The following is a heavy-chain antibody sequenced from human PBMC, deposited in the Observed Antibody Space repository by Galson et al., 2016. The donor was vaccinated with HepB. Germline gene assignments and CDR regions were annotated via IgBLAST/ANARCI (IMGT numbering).Heavy chain of an antibody. CDR3: ARDGPQYFDWSSDF. J-gene: IGHJ4*02. V-gene: IGHV3-33*01. Sequence: SLRLSCAASGFTFDDHAMHWVRQSPGKGLEWVAVIWYDSSNEKYADFVKGRFTISRDNSKNTLYLQMNSLRVEDTAVYYCARDGPQYFDWSSDFWGQGTLVTV. CDR1: GFTFDDHA. D-gene: IGHD3-9*01. CDR2: IWYDSSNE.